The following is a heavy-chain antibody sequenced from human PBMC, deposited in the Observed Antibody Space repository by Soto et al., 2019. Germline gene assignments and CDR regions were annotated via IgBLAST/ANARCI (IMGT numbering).Heavy chain of an antibody. CDR1: GFTFSSYE. Sequence: GGSLRLSCAASGFTFSSYEMNWVRQDPGKGLAWVSYISSSGSTIYYADSVKGRFTISRDNAKNSLYLQMNSLRAEDTAVYYCARGQITGPFDYWGQGTLVTVSS. CDR2: ISSSGSTI. D-gene: IGHD1-20*01. J-gene: IGHJ4*02. CDR3: ARGQITGPFDY. V-gene: IGHV3-48*03.